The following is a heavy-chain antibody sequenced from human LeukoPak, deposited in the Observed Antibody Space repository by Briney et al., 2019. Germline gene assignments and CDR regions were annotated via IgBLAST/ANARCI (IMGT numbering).Heavy chain of an antibody. J-gene: IGHJ3*02. Sequence: GGSLRLSCAASGFTFSSNWMSWVRQAPGKGLEWAANIKEDGSEKYYVDSVKGRFTISRDNAKNSLYLQMNSLRAEDTAVYYCARAGGSYYGIAFDIWGQGTMVTVSS. CDR1: GFTFSSNW. CDR2: IKEDGSEK. D-gene: IGHD1-26*01. V-gene: IGHV3-7*01. CDR3: ARAGGSYYGIAFDI.